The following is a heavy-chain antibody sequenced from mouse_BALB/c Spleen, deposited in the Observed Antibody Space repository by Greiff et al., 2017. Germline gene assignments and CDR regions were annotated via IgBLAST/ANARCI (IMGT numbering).Heavy chain of an antibody. CDR3: ARVYGGFDY. CDR2: ISSGGST. D-gene: IGHD1-1*02. Sequence: EVHLVESGGGLVKPGGSLKLSCAASGFTFSSYAMSWVRQTPEKRLEWVASISSGGSTYYPDSVKGRFTISRDNARNILYLQMSSLRSEDTAMYYCARVYGGFDYWGQGTTLTVSS. CDR1: GFTFSSYA. V-gene: IGHV5-6-5*01. J-gene: IGHJ2*01.